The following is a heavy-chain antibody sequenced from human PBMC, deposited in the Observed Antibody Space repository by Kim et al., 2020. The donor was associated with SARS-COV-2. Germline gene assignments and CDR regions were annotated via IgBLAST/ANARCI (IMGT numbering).Heavy chain of an antibody. J-gene: IGHJ3*02. D-gene: IGHD3-3*01. V-gene: IGHV4-31*02. Sequence: SLKSRVTISVDTSKNQFSLKLSSVTAADTAVYYCARDRVFGVVNDAFDIWGQGTMVTVSS. CDR3: ARDRVFGVVNDAFDI.